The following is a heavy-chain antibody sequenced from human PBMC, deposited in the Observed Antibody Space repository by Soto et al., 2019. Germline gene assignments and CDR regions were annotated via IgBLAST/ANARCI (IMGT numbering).Heavy chain of an antibody. CDR2: IMPMLGVT. D-gene: IGHD2-15*01. CDR3: SGERVPRSHCLPWRGHGYCGLDV. V-gene: IGHV1-69*16. J-gene: IGHJ6*02. Sequence: QVQLVQSGAEVKKPGSSVKVSCRAPGGTFNSHTISWVRQAPGQGLEWMGGIMPMLGVTNYARKFQGRLTVPADEARTTACMDLGGLAAEGPGVDDGSGERVPRSHCLPWRGHGYCGLDVWGLGATVSV. CDR1: GGTFNSHT.